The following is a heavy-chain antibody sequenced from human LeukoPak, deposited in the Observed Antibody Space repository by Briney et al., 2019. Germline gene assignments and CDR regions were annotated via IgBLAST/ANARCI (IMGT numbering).Heavy chain of an antibody. CDR2: IIPILGIA. CDR3: ARGQGHIVVVVAAYFDY. Sequence: SVKVSCKASGGTFSSYAISWVRQAPGQGLEWMGRIIPILGIANYAQKFQGRVTTTADKSTSTAYMELSSLRSEDTAVYYCARGQGHIVVVVAAYFDYWGQGTLVTVSS. CDR1: GGTFSSYA. J-gene: IGHJ4*02. D-gene: IGHD2-15*01. V-gene: IGHV1-69*04.